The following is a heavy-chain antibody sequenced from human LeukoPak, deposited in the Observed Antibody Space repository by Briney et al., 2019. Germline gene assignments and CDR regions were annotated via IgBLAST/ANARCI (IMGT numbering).Heavy chain of an antibody. CDR1: GFTFSSYG. J-gene: IGHJ4*02. V-gene: IGHV3-30*02. CDR2: IRYDGSNK. CDR3: AKDVFRYGSGSYLFDY. D-gene: IGHD3-10*01. Sequence: SGGSLRLSCAASGFTFSSYGMHWVRQAPGKGLEWVAFIRYDGSNKYYADSVKGRFTISRDNSKNTLYLQMNSLRAEDTAVYYCAKDVFRYGSGSYLFDYWGQGTLVTVSS.